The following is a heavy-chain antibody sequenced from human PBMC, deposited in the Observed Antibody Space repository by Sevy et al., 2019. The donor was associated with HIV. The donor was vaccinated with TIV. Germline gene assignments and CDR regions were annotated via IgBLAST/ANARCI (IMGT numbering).Heavy chain of an antibody. CDR2: ISYDGKNK. J-gene: IGHJ4*02. CDR1: AFTFSTYP. V-gene: IGHV3-30*04. CDR3: ARGRREASHEIDY. Sequence: GGSLRLSCAASAFTFSTYPMHWVRQAPGKGLEWVAVISYDGKNKYYADSVKGRFTISRDNSKNTLFLEMNSLRAEDTAVYCCARGRREASHEIDYWGQGTLVTASS. D-gene: IGHD5-12*01.